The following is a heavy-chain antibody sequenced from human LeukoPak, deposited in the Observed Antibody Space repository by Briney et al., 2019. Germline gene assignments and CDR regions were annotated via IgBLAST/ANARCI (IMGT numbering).Heavy chain of an antibody. CDR2: IYSGGST. CDR3: ARGGYGADYYYYYYMDG. V-gene: IGHV3-53*01. D-gene: IGHD5-12*01. CDR1: GFTVSSNY. J-gene: IGHJ6*03. Sequence: SGGSLRLSCAASGFTVSSNYMSWVRQAPGKGLEWVSVIYSGGSTYYADSVKGRFTISRDNSKNTLYLQMNSLRAEDTAVYYCARGGYGADYYYYYYMDGWGKGTTVTVSS.